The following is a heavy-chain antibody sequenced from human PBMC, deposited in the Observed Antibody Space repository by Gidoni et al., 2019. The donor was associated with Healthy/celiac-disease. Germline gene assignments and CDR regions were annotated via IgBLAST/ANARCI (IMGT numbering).Heavy chain of an antibody. CDR2: ISGSGGST. V-gene: IGHV3-23*01. Sequence: EVQLLESGGGLVQPGGSLRLSCAASGFTFSSFALSWVRQAPGKGLEWVSAISGSGGSTYYADSVKGRFTISRDNSKNTLYLQMNSLRAEDTAVYYCAKDIALLGSGLPLDAFDIWGQGTMVTVSS. J-gene: IGHJ3*02. CDR1: GFTFSSFA. CDR3: AKDIALLGSGLPLDAFDI. D-gene: IGHD3-10*01.